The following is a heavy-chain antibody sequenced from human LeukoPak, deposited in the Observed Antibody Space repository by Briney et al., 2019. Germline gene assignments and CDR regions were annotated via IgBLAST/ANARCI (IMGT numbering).Heavy chain of an antibody. CDR2: IYPGDSDT. J-gene: IGHJ5*02. V-gene: IGHV5-51*01. CDR3: ARLGWLKETNKYNWFDP. Sequence: GESLKISCKGSGYSFTSYWIGWVRQMPGKGLEWMGIIYPGDSDTRYSPSFQGQVTISADKSISTAYLQWSSLKASDTAMYYCARLGWLKETNKYNWFDPWGQGTLVTVSS. D-gene: IGHD5-12*01. CDR1: GYSFTSYW.